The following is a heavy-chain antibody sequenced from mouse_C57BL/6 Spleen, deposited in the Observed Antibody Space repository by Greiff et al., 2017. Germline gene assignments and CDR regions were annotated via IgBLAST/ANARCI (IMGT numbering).Heavy chain of an antibody. J-gene: IGHJ2*01. CDR2: IHPNSGST. CDR1: GYTFTSYW. Sequence: QVQLKQPGAELVKPGASVKLSCKASGYTFTSYWMHWVKQRPGQGLEWIGMIHPNSGSTNYNEKFKSKATLTVDKSSSTAYMQLSSLTSEDSAVYYCARGSSGYVGCDYWGQGTTLTVSS. D-gene: IGHD3-2*02. CDR3: ARGSSGYVGCDY. V-gene: IGHV1-64*01.